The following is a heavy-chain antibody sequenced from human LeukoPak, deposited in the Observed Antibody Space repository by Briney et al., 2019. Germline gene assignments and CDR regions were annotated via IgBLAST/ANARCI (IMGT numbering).Heavy chain of an antibody. Sequence: AGGSLRLSCAASGFTFSSYGMHWVRQAPGKGLEWVAVISYDGSNKYYADSVKGRFTISRDNSKNTLYLQTNSLRAEDTAVYYCAKLGYCTNGVCYGYYYGMDVWGQGTTVTVSS. V-gene: IGHV3-30*18. CDR3: AKLGYCTNGVCYGYYYGMDV. CDR1: GFTFSSYG. CDR2: ISYDGSNK. D-gene: IGHD2-8*01. J-gene: IGHJ6*02.